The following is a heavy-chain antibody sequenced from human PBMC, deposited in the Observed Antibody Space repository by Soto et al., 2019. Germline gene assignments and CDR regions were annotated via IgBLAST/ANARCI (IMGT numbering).Heavy chain of an antibody. V-gene: IGHV3-30*18. Sequence: QVQLVESGGGVVQPGRSLRLSCAASGFTFSSYGMPWGRQAPGKGIEWVAVISYDGSNKYYADYVQGRFTISRDNSMNSLYLQMNSLRAEDTAVYYCAKDLYEDYYASSYFDYWGQGTLVTVSS. CDR3: AKDLYEDYYASSYFDY. J-gene: IGHJ4*02. D-gene: IGHD3-22*01. CDR1: GFTFSSYG. CDR2: ISYDGSNK.